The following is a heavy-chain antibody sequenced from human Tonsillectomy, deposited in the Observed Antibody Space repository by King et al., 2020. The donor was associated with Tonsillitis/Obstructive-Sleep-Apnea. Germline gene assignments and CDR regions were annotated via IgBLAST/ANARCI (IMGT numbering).Heavy chain of an antibody. V-gene: IGHV4-61*01. CDR1: VGSVSSGSYY. J-gene: IGHJ4*02. CDR2: IYYGGIT. CDR3: ARGELRPGYCTSIACFGGAFAY. Sequence: VQLQESGPGLVKPSETLSLTCTVSVGSVSSGSYYWTWIRQPPGKGLEWMGYIYYGGITCYNPSLTSRVTISMDTSTNPFSLELSSVTAADTAVFYWARGELRPGYCTSIACFGGAFAYWGQGALVTVSS. D-gene: IGHD2-2*01.